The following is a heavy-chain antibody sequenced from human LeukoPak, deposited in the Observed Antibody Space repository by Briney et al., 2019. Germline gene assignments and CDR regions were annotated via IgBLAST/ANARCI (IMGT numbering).Heavy chain of an antibody. Sequence: GGSLRLSCAASGFNFSSYNMNWVRQAPGKGLEWLAFIQYDGSSKYYADSVKGRFTVSRDNSKNTLRLQMNILRVEDTAVYYCAREVSAQAIHGFDPWGQGTLVTVSS. D-gene: IGHD2-21*01. CDR2: IQYDGSSK. CDR1: GFNFSSYN. CDR3: AREVSAQAIHGFDP. J-gene: IGHJ5*02. V-gene: IGHV3-30*02.